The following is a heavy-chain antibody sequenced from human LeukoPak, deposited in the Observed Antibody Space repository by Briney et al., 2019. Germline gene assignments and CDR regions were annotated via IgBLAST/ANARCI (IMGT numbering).Heavy chain of an antibody. J-gene: IGHJ6*02. D-gene: IGHD1-14*01. Sequence: SETLSLTCTVSGGSIRSYYWRWIRQPPGKGLERIGHIYYSVSTNYNTSLTSRVTISVDTSKNQFSLKLSSVTAADTAVYYCARQEPWHVYYYGMDVWGQGTTVTVS. CDR3: ARQEPWHVYYYGMDV. V-gene: IGHV4-59*08. CDR2: IYYSVST. CDR1: GGSIRSYY.